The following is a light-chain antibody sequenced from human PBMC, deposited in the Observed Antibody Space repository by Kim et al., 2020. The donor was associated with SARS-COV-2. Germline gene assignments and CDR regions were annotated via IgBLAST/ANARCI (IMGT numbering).Light chain of an antibody. V-gene: IGLV2-14*04. CDR2: DVD. Sequence: GQSVTISCTGPSDDVGGYDSVSWYQQHPGKSPRLMIYDVDHRPSGVSNRFSGSRSGNTASLTISRLQSEDEADYYCNSYTLSGALVFGTGTKVTVL. CDR1: SDDVGGYDS. J-gene: IGLJ1*01. CDR3: NSYTLSGALV.